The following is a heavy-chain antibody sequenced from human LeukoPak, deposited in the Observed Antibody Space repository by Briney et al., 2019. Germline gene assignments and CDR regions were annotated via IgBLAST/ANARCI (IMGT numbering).Heavy chain of an antibody. CDR3: AKWLGDIVVVPAAGIDY. CDR2: ISGSGGST. Sequence: GGSLRLSCAASAFTFSSYAMSWVRQAPGKGLEWVSAISGSGGSTYYADSVKGRFTISRDNSKNTLYLQMNSLRAEDTAVYYCAKWLGDIVVVPAAGIDYWGQGTLVTVSS. J-gene: IGHJ4*02. V-gene: IGHV3-23*01. CDR1: AFTFSSYA. D-gene: IGHD2-2*01.